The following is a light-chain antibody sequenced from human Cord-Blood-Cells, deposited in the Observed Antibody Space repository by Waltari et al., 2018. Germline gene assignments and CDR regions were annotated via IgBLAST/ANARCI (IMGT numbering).Light chain of an antibody. Sequence: DIQMTKSPSSLSASVGVRVTITCRASQSISSYLNWYQQKPGKAPKLLIYAASSLQSGVPSRFSGSGSGTDFTLTISSLQPEDFATYYCQQSYSTPYTFGHGTKLEIK. CDR2: AAS. CDR1: QSISSY. V-gene: IGKV1-39*01. J-gene: IGKJ2*01. CDR3: QQSYSTPYT.